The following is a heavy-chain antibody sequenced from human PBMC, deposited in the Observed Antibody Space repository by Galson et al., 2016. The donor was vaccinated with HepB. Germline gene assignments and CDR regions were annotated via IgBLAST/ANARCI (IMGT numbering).Heavy chain of an antibody. V-gene: IGHV3-30*18. CDR2: ISHDGSEI. Sequence: SLRLSCAASGFIFSDHGMHWVRQAPGKGLEWVAVISHDGSEIKYGGSVKGRFTISRDNSKNELYVEMNSLRPEDTALYYCVKDASNFDISTGYPPSFDFWGRGTLVTVSS. CDR3: VKDASNFDISTGYPPSFDF. J-gene: IGHJ4*02. D-gene: IGHD3-9*01. CDR1: GFIFSDHG.